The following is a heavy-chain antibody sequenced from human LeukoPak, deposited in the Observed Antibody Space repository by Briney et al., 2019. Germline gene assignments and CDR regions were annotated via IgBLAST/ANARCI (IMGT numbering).Heavy chain of an antibody. Sequence: SVKVSCKASGGTFGSYAISWVRQAPGQGLEWMGRIIPIFGTANYAQKFQGRVTITTDESTSTAYMELSSLRSEDTAVYYCARDSGGEQWLVPFDYWGQGTLVTVSS. D-gene: IGHD6-19*01. CDR2: IIPIFGTA. V-gene: IGHV1-69*05. CDR3: ARDSGGEQWLVPFDY. CDR1: GGTFGSYA. J-gene: IGHJ4*02.